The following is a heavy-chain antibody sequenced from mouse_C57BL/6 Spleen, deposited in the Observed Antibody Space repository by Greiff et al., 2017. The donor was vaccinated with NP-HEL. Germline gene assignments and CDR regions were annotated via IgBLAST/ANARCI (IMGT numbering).Heavy chain of an antibody. Sequence: EVQLQQSGPELVKPGASVKISCKASGYSFTGYYMNWVKQSPEKSLEWIGEINPSTGGTTYNQKFKAKATLTVDKSSSTAYMQLKSLTSEDSAVYYCARRRFITTVVGYYAMDYWGQGTSVTVSS. V-gene: IGHV1-42*01. CDR3: ARRRFITTVVGYYAMDY. CDR2: INPSTGGT. D-gene: IGHD1-1*01. J-gene: IGHJ4*01. CDR1: GYSFTGYY.